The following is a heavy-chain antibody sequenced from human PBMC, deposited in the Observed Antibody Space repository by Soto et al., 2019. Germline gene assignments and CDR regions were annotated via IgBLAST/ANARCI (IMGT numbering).Heavy chain of an antibody. CDR1: GFTFSSYG. D-gene: IGHD3-22*01. Sequence: VQLGEFGGGVVQPGWSLRLSCAASGFTFSSYGMHWVRQAPGKGLEWVAVIWYDGINKYYADSVKGRFTISRDNSKNTLYLQMNSLRAEDTAVYYCARDLRYYYDTSGYFQDYWGQGTLVTVSS. CDR3: ARDLRYYYDTSGYFQDY. CDR2: IWYDGINK. J-gene: IGHJ4*02. V-gene: IGHV3-33*01.